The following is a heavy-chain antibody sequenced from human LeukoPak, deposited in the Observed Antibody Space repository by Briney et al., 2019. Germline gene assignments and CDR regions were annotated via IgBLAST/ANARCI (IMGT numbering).Heavy chain of an antibody. CDR3: ARHVEGDY. V-gene: IGHV5-51*01. Sequence: GESLKISCRCSGYTFTSYWIGWGRPMPGRGVEWMGIIYPGDSNNKYSPSFQGQVTISADKSISTAYLQWSSLKASDTAMYYCARHVEGDYWGQGTLVTVSS. J-gene: IGHJ4*02. D-gene: IGHD5-24*01. CDR1: GYTFTSYW. CDR2: IYPGDSNN.